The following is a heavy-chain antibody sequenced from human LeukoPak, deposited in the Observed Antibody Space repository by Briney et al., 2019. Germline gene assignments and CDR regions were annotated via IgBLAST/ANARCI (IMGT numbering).Heavy chain of an antibody. CDR1: GFTFSSYG. J-gene: IGHJ4*02. CDR3: AKSSTIFGVVIAGSIDY. D-gene: IGHD3-3*01. CDR2: IWYDGSNK. V-gene: IGHV3-33*06. Sequence: GGPLRLSCAASGFTFSSYGMHWVRQAPGKGLEWVAVIWYDGSNKYYADSVKGRFTISRDNSKNTLYLQMNSLRAEDTAVYYCAKSSTIFGVVIAGSIDYWGQGTLVTVSS.